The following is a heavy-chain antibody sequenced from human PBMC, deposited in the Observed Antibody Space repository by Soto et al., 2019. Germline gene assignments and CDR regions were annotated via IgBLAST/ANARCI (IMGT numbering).Heavy chain of an antibody. J-gene: IGHJ4*02. CDR1: GFTVSSNY. Sequence: PGGSLRLSCAASGFTVSSNYMSWVRQAPGKGLEWVSAISGSGGSTYYADSVKGRFTISRDNSKNTLYLQMNSLRAEDTAVYYCAKSTGLVWNSAFDYWGQGTLVTVSS. CDR3: AKSTGLVWNSAFDY. CDR2: ISGSGGST. V-gene: IGHV3-23*01. D-gene: IGHD1-7*01.